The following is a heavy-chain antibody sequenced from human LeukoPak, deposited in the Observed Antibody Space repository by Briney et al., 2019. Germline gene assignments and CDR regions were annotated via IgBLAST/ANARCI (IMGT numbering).Heavy chain of an antibody. Sequence: SETLSLTCTVSGGSVSSGSYYWSWIRQPPGKGLEWIGYIYYSGSTNYNPSLKSRVTISVDTSKNQFSLKLSSVTAADTAVYYCARDQYDYVWGSYRAYTPDAFDIWGQGTMVTVSS. CDR2: IYYSGST. V-gene: IGHV4-61*01. CDR1: GGSVSSGSYY. D-gene: IGHD3-16*02. J-gene: IGHJ3*02. CDR3: ARDQYDYVWGSYRAYTPDAFDI.